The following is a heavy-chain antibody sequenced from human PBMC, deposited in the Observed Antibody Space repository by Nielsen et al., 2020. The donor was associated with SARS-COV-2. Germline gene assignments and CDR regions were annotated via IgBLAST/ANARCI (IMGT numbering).Heavy chain of an antibody. V-gene: IGHV1-2*02. J-gene: IGHJ6*02. Sequence: ASVKVSCKASGYTFTGYYMRWVRQAPGQGLEWMGWTNPNSGGTNYAQKFQGRVTMTRDTSISTAYMELSRLRSDDTAVYYCARDHGSWYTDYGMDVWGQGTTVTVSS. D-gene: IGHD2-2*02. CDR3: ARDHGSWYTDYGMDV. CDR2: TNPNSGGT. CDR1: GYTFTGYY.